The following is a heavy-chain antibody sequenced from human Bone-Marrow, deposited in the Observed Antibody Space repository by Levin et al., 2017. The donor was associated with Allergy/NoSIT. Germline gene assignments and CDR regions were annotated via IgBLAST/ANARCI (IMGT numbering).Heavy chain of an antibody. J-gene: IGHJ4*01. CDR3: ASHRCTTGACSALLFDS. V-gene: IGHV4-61*08. Sequence: SETLSLTCTVSGASVSSDGYFWTWIRQFPGKGLEWIGYVYYSGSTNYNPSLKSRVTMSVDTTNSQFSLKLKSVTAADTAMYYCASHRCTTGACSALLFDSWGHGTLVTVSS. CDR2: VYYSGST. CDR1: GASVSSDGYF. D-gene: IGHD2-8*01.